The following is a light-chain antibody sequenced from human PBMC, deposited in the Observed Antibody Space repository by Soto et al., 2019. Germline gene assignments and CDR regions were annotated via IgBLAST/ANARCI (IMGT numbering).Light chain of an antibody. V-gene: IGKV1-5*01. CDR1: QSIGTW. Sequence: DIQVTQSPSTLSASVVDRVTITGGASQSIGTWLSWYQQKPGKAPNLLIFDASTLESGVPSRFSGSGSGTDFTLTISSLQPDDSATYYCQQYSDYSGAFGQGTKVDIK. CDR2: DAS. J-gene: IGKJ1*01. CDR3: QQYSDYSGA.